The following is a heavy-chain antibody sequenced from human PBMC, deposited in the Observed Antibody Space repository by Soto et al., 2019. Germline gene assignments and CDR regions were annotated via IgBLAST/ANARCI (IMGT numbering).Heavy chain of an antibody. CDR3: ARDPLGYYYVGYFDY. D-gene: IGHD3-22*01. CDR2: IWYDGSNK. CDR1: GFTFSSYG. Sequence: QVQLVESGGGVVQPGRSLRLSCAASGFTFSSYGMHWVRQAPGKGLEWVAVIWYDGSNKYYADSVKGRFTISRDNSKNTLYLQMNSLRAEDTAVYYCARDPLGYYYVGYFDYWGQGTLVTVSS. J-gene: IGHJ4*02. V-gene: IGHV3-33*01.